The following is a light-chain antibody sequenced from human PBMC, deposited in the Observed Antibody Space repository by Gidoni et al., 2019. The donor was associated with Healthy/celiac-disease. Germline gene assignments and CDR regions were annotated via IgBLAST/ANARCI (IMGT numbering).Light chain of an antibody. Sequence: DIVMTQSPDSLAVSLGERATINCKSSQSVLYSSNNKNYLAWYQQKPGQPPKLLIYWVSTRESGVPDRFSGSGSGTDFTLTISSLQAEDGAVYYCQQYYSTPFTFGPGTKVDIK. CDR2: WVS. CDR1: QSVLYSSNNKNY. J-gene: IGKJ3*01. CDR3: QQYYSTPFT. V-gene: IGKV4-1*01.